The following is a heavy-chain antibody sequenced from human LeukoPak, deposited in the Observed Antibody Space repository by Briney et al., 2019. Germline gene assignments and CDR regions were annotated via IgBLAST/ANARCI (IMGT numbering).Heavy chain of an antibody. CDR1: GGSFSGYY. CDR2: INHSGST. V-gene: IGHV4-34*01. Sequence: SETLSLTCAVYGGSFSGYYWSWIRQPPGKGLEWIGEINHSGSTNYNPSLKSRVTISVDTSKNQFSLKLSSVTAADTAVYYCARGPTLWYCSSTSCHEVYYFDYWGQGTLVTVSS. D-gene: IGHD2-2*01. CDR3: ARGPTLWYCSSTSCHEVYYFDY. J-gene: IGHJ4*02.